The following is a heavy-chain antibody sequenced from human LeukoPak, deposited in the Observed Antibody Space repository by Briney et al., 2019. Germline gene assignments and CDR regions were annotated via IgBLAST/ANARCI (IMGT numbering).Heavy chain of an antibody. CDR1: GFTFSSYG. J-gene: IGHJ4*02. Sequence: GGSLRLSCAASGFTFSSYGMHWVRQAPGKGLEWVAVISYDGSNKYYADSVKGRFTISRDNSKNTLYLQMNGLRAEDTAVYYCATTPTILVCGGQGTLVTVSS. CDR2: ISYDGSNK. V-gene: IGHV3-30*03. D-gene: IGHD3-9*01. CDR3: ATTPTILVC.